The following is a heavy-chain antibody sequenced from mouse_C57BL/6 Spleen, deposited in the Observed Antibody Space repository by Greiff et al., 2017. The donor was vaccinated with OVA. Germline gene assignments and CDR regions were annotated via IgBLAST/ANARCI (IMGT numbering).Heavy chain of an antibody. CDR2: IDPSDSYT. CDR3: ARGGSYEGWFAY. D-gene: IGHD1-1*01. V-gene: IGHV1-69*01. CDR1: GYTFTSYW. J-gene: IGHJ3*01. Sequence: QVQLQQPGAELVMPGASVKLSCKASGYTFTSYWMHWVKQRPGQGLEWIGEIDPSDSYTNYNQKFKGKSTLTVDKSSSTAYMQLSSLTSEDSAVYCCARGGSYEGWFAYWGQGTLVTVSA.